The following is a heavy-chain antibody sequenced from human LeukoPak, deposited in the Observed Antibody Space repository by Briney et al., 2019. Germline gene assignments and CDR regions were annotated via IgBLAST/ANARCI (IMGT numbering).Heavy chain of an antibody. CDR1: GYTFTRYY. CDR2: INPSDGGT. D-gene: IGHD5-24*01. Sequence: GASVKVSCKASGYTFTRYYMHWVRQAPGQGLEWMGVINPSDGGTSYAQKFQGRVTITTDESTSTAYMELSSLRSEDTAVYYCARDVEDGYKDAFDIWGQGTMVTVSS. V-gene: IGHV1-46*01. CDR3: ARDVEDGYKDAFDI. J-gene: IGHJ3*02.